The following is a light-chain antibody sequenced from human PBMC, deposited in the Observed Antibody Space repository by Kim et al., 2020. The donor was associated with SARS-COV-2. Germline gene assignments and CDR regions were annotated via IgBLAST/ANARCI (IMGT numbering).Light chain of an antibody. CDR1: SPRRYY. J-gene: IGLJ1*01. CDR3: NSRDSSGNHLV. CDR2: GKN. Sequence: AMGPAVRVTWQGESPRRYYVNWYQQQTGPAPVVVIHGKNKRPSGIPDRFSGSSSGNTASLTITGAQAEDEADYYCNSRDSSGNHLVFGTGTKVTVL. V-gene: IGLV3-19*01.